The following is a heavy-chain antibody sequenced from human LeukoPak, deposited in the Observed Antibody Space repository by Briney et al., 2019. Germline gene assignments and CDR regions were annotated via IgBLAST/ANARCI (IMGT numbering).Heavy chain of an antibody. CDR3: ARDYYGSGSYVD. Sequence: SETLSLTCTVSGGSISSGGYYWSWVRQHPGKGLEWIGYIYYSGSTYYNPSLKSRVTISVDTSKNQFSPKLSSVTAADTAVYYCARDYYGSGSYVDWGQGTLVTVSS. CDR1: GGSISSGGYY. V-gene: IGHV4-31*03. D-gene: IGHD3-10*01. CDR2: IYYSGST. J-gene: IGHJ4*02.